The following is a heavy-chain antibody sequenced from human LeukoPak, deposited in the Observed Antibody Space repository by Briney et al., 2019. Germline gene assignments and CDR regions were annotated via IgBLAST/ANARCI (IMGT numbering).Heavy chain of an antibody. CDR2: ISYDGSDK. CDR3: ARDSQPGLAAAGTLDLHH. Sequence: PGRSLRLSCAASRFAFSSYVMHWVRQAPGKGLDWVAGISYDGSDKYYADSVKGRFTISRDNSKTTLYLQMNSLRAEDTAVYYCARDSQPGLAAAGTLDLHHWGQGTLVTVSS. D-gene: IGHD6-13*01. J-gene: IGHJ1*01. V-gene: IGHV3-30*03. CDR1: RFAFSSYV.